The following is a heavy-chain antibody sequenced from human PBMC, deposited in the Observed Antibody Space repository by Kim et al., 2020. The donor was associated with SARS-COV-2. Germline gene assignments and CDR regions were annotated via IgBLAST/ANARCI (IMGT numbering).Heavy chain of an antibody. CDR3: ARGRYCSGGSCYGGIDY. CDR2: ISSSGGTI. CDR1: GFTFSSYD. Sequence: GGSLRLSCAASGFTFSSYDMSWVRQGPGKGLEWVSYISSSGGTIYYADSVKGRFTISRDNAKNSLYLQMNSLRAEDTAVYYCARGRYCSGGSCYGGIDYWGQGTLVTVSS. J-gene: IGHJ4*02. D-gene: IGHD2-15*01. V-gene: IGHV3-48*03.